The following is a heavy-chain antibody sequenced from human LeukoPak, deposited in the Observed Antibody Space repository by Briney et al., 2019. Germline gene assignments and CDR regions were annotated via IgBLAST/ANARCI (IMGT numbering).Heavy chain of an antibody. D-gene: IGHD2-2*03. J-gene: IGHJ4*02. CDR3: ARVDIAVVPSSTFDY. CDR2: INYGGIT. Sequence: SETLSLTCTVSGGSISSRSYYWGWIRQPPGKGLEWIGSINYGGITHYNPSLKSRVTLSVDTSKNQFSLRLNSVTAADTAVYYCARVDIAVVPSSTFDYWGQGTLVTVSS. CDR1: GGSISSRSYY. V-gene: IGHV4-39*07.